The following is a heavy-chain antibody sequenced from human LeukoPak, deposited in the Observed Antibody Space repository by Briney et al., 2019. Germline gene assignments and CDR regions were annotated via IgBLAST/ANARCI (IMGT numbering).Heavy chain of an antibody. V-gene: IGHV3-15*01. CDR3: TTDVCRLVELTEGDVI. Sequence: PVGSLRLSCAASGFSISNAWMSWVRQAPGKGLEWVGRIKSKTDGRKKDSAAPVKGRSTISRNASKNTKFQLMNSMKTDDTVDYYCTTDVCRLVELTEGDVIGGQGTMVTVSS. J-gene: IGHJ3*02. CDR2: IKSKTDGRKK. CDR1: GFSISNAW. D-gene: IGHD1-7*01.